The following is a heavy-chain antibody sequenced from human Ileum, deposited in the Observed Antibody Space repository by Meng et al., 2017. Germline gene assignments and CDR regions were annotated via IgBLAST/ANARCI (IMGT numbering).Heavy chain of an antibody. Sequence: QVQLQESGPGLVKPSQTLSLTCTVSGGSISSGGYCWSWIRQHPGKGLEWIGYIYDSGSTYYNPSLKSRIAISGDTSKNQFSLNLSSVTAADTAVYYCARGGTAYFDYWGQGTLVTVSS. D-gene: IGHD1-1*01. CDR1: GGSISSGGYC. CDR2: IYDSGST. J-gene: IGHJ4*02. CDR3: ARGGTAYFDY. V-gene: IGHV4-31*03.